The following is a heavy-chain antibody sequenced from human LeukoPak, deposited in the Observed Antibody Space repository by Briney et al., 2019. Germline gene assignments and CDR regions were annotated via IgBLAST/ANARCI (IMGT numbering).Heavy chain of an antibody. D-gene: IGHD3-10*01. CDR2: ISSSSSYI. CDR1: GFTFSSYS. CDR3: ARDLTYGSGSYYNVRVYYFDY. V-gene: IGHV3-21*01. J-gene: IGHJ4*02. Sequence: GGSLRLSCAASGFTFSSYSMNWVRQAPGKGLEWVSSISSSSSYIYYADSVKGRFTISRDNAKNSPYLQMNSLRAEDTAVYYCARDLTYGSGSYYNVRVYYFDYWGQGTLVTVSS.